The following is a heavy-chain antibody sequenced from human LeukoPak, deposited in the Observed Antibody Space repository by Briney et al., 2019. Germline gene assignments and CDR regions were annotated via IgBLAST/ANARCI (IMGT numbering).Heavy chain of an antibody. D-gene: IGHD5-12*01. Sequence: SKILSLTCSVSGGSISSGDYYWSWIRQHPGKGLEWIGYIHYSGSTYYNPSLKSRVSISVSTSKNRFSLQLSSVTAADTAVYYCARVIGYDQLDYWGQGTLVTVSS. CDR1: GGSISSGDYY. J-gene: IGHJ4*02. CDR3: ARVIGYDQLDY. CDR2: IHYSGST. V-gene: IGHV4-31*03.